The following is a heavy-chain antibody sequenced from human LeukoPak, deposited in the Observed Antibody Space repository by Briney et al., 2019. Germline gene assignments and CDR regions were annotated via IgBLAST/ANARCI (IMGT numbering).Heavy chain of an antibody. CDR2: IYYSGST. V-gene: IGHV4-39*07. J-gene: IGHJ4*02. CDR1: GGSFSSYY. Sequence: PSETLSLTCAVYGGSFSSYYWGWIRQPPGKGLEWIGSIYYSGSTYYNPSLKSRVTISVDTSKNQFSLKLSSVTAADTAVYYCARALGLAARPRPYYFDYWGQGTLVTVSS. D-gene: IGHD6-6*01. CDR3: ARALGLAARPRPYYFDY.